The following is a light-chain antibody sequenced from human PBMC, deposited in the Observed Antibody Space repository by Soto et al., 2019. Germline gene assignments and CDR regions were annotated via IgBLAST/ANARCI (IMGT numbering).Light chain of an antibody. CDR2: EAS. CDR3: QQSHNWTRT. Sequence: EILLTQSPGTLSLSPGDTAPLSCGASQRVSTFLAWYQQSPGKAPRLLRSEASNRATGIPARLSGSGYGTDFTFTISSIQHEDFEVYYCQQSHNWTRTFGQGTKVDI. V-gene: IGKV3-11*01. CDR1: QRVSTF. J-gene: IGKJ1*01.